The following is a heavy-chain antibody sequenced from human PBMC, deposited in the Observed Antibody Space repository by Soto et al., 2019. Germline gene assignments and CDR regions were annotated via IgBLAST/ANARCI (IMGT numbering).Heavy chain of an antibody. CDR2: IYYSGNT. J-gene: IGHJ5*02. CDR1: GDSISGSAYY. Sequence: PSETLSLTCTVSGDSISGSAYYWSWIRQHPGKGLEWIGHIYYSGNTYYSPSLKSRVTISVDTSKNQFSLKLSSVTAADTAVYYCARVGYSSQDNWFDPRCQGTQVTVSS. V-gene: IGHV4-31*03. CDR3: ARVGYSSQDNWFDP. D-gene: IGHD6-13*01.